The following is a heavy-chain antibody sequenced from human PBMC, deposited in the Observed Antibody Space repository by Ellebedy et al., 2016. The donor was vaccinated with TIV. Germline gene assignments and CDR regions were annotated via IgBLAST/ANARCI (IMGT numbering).Heavy chain of an antibody. Sequence: SETLSLTCTVSGDSISSGDYRWSWIRQSPGKGLEWIGYIYHSGSIDYNPSLKSRVTISADTSKNQFSLRLSSVTATDSGVYYCVRGCSVSCYYYWALDVWGQGTTVTVSS. D-gene: IGHD2-15*01. J-gene: IGHJ6*02. V-gene: IGHV4-30-4*01. CDR2: IYHSGSI. CDR1: GDSISSGDYR. CDR3: VRGCSVSCYYYWALDV.